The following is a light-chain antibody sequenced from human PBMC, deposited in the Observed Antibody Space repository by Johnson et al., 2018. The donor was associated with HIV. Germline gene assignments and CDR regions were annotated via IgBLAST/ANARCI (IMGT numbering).Light chain of an antibody. J-gene: IGLJ1*01. Sequence: QLVLTQPPSVSAAPGQKVTISCSGSSSNIGNNYESWYQQLPGTAPKLLIYDNNKRPSGIPDRFSGSKSGTSATLGITGLQTGDEADYYCGTWGSSLSVYVFGTGTKVTVL. CDR2: DNN. CDR3: GTWGSSLSVYV. V-gene: IGLV1-51*01. CDR1: SSNIGNNY.